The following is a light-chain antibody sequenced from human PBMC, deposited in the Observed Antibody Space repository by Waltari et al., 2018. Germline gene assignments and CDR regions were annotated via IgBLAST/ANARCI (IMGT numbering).Light chain of an antibody. CDR3: SSYTTSSTFV. J-gene: IGLJ1*01. CDR2: GVT. CDR1: SSEVGRYDR. V-gene: IGLV2-18*02. Sequence: QSPLTQPPSVSGSPGQSVTISSPGTSSEVGRYDRVSWYQQSPGTAPKLPIYGVTSRPSGVPDRLSGSKSGNTASLTISGLQAEDEGDYYCSSYTTSSTFVFGTGTEVTVL.